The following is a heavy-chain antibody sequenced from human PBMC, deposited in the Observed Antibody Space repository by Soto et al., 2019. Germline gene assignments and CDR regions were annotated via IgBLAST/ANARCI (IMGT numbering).Heavy chain of an antibody. V-gene: IGHV1-69*01. J-gene: IGHJ4*02. D-gene: IGHD3-10*01. CDR1: GGTFSSYA. CDR3: ASEYYYGSGSYPYYFDY. CDR2: IIPIFGTA. Sequence: QVQLVQSGAEVKKPGSSVKVSCKASGGTFSSYAISWVRQAPGQGLEWMGGIIPIFGTANYAQKFQGRVKITADESTSTAYMELSSLRSEDTAVYYCASEYYYGSGSYPYYFDYWGQGTLVTVSS.